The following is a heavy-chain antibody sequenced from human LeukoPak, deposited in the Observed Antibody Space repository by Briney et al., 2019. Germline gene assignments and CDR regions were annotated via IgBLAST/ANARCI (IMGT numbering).Heavy chain of an antibody. Sequence: SQTLSLTCTVSGCSISSGGYYRSWIRQQPGKSLEWIGYIYYSGSTYYNPSLKSRVTISVDTSKNQFSLKLSSVTAADTAVYYCARFNLYGDYDFDYWGQGTLVTVSS. V-gene: IGHV4-30-4*08. CDR1: GCSISSGGYY. CDR2: IYYSGST. J-gene: IGHJ4*02. D-gene: IGHD4-17*01. CDR3: ARFNLYGDYDFDY.